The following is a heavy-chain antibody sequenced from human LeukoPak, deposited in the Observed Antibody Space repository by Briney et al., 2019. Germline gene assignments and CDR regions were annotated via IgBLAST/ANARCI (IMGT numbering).Heavy chain of an antibody. Sequence: SKTLSLTCTVSGGSMRGHYWSWIRQPPGKGLEWIGYIYHRGNVHYNPSLKSRVTMSVDTSTNQFSLQLSSVTAADTAVYYCARESPYYASEGTNGFDPWGQGTLVIVSS. V-gene: IGHV4-59*11. D-gene: IGHD3-3*01. J-gene: IGHJ5*02. CDR3: ARESPYYASEGTNGFDP. CDR2: IYHRGNV. CDR1: GGSMRGHY.